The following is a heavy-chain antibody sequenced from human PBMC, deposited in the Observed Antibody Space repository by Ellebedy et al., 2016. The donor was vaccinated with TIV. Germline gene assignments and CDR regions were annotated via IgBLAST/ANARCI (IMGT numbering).Heavy chain of an antibody. V-gene: IGHV1-18*04. CDR3: ASDGGYCSGGRCYLWY. J-gene: IGHJ4*02. CDR1: GYTFTDYY. Sequence: ASVKVSXXASGYTFTDYYIHWVRQAPGQGLEWLGWISAYNGNTDYVQKLQGRVTMTTDTSPSTAYMELRSLRSDDTAVYYCASDGGYCSGGRCYLWYWGQGTLVTVSS. D-gene: IGHD2-15*01. CDR2: ISAYNGNT.